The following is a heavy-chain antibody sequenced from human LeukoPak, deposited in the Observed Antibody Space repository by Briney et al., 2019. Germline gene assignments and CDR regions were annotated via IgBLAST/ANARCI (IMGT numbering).Heavy chain of an antibody. CDR2: INPNSGGT. CDR3: ARVDLYLLDY. V-gene: IGHV1-2*02. D-gene: IGHD2-15*01. Sequence: ASVKVSCEASGYTFTGYYMHWVRQAPGQGLEWMGWINPNSGGTNYAQRFQGRFTMTRDTSISTAYMELSRLRSDDTAVYYCARVDLYLLDYWGQGTLVTVSS. J-gene: IGHJ4*02. CDR1: GYTFTGYY.